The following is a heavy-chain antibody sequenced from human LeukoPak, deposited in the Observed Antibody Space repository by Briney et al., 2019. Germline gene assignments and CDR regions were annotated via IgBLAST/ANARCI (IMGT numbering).Heavy chain of an antibody. CDR3: ASDFSSGHYSWSLGY. D-gene: IGHD3-3*01. CDR1: GFTVSSNY. J-gene: IGHJ4*02. V-gene: IGHV3-53*01. Sequence: GGSLRLSCAVSGFTVSSNYMSWVRQAPGKGLEWVSVIYSGGSTYYADSVKGRFTISRDNSKNTLYLQMNSLRVEDTAVYYCASDFSSGHYSWSLGYLGRGALVTVSS. CDR2: IYSGGST.